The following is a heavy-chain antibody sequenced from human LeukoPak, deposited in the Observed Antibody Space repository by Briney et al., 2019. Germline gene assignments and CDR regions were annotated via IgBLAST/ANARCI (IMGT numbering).Heavy chain of an antibody. CDR1: GASINTYY. J-gene: IGHJ5*02. CDR3: ARGPTNWFGELLGNWFDP. V-gene: IGHV4-59*01. Sequence: SETLSLTCTVSGASINTYYWNWIRQPPGKGLEWIGYIHNTGGSNPNPSLKSRVTMSLDTSRNQFSLRLTSVTAADTAVYYCARGPTNWFGELLGNWFDPWGQGILVTVSS. D-gene: IGHD3-10*01. CDR2: IHNTGGS.